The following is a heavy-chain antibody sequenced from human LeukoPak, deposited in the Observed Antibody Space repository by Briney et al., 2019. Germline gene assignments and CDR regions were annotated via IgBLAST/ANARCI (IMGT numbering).Heavy chain of an antibody. CDR3: ARVGAATYAFDI. V-gene: IGHV3-74*01. CDR2: IKSDGSST. CDR1: GFTFSSYW. D-gene: IGHD3-16*01. J-gene: IGHJ3*02. Sequence: PGGSLRLSCAASGFTFSSYWMHWVRQARGKGLVWVSRIKSDGSSTSYADSVKGRFTISRDNAKNTLYLQMNSLRAEDTAVYYCARVGAATYAFDIWGQGTMVTVSS.